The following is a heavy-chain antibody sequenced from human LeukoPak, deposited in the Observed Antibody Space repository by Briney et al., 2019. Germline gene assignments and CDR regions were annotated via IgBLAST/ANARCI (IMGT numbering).Heavy chain of an antibody. D-gene: IGHD3-22*01. CDR2: IVVGSGNT. V-gene: IGHV1-58*02. CDR3: ARASTYYYDSSGYGRAEYFQH. CDR1: GFTFTSSA. J-gene: IGHJ1*01. Sequence: SVKVSCKASGFTFTSSAMQWVRQARGQRLEWIGWIVVGSGNTNYAQKFQERVTITRDMSTSTAYMELSSLRSEDTAVYYCARASTYYYDSSGYGRAEYFQHWGQGTLVTVSS.